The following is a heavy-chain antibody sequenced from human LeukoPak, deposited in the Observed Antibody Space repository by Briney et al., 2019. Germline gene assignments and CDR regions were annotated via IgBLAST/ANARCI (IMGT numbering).Heavy chain of an antibody. J-gene: IGHJ4*02. Sequence: ASVKVSCKASGGTFSSYAISWVRQAPGQGLEWMGGIIPIFGTANYAQKFQGRVTITADKSTSTAYMELSSLRSEDTAVHYCASGVHCGGDYWGQGTLVTVSS. CDR2: IIPIFGTA. D-gene: IGHD2-21*01. CDR3: ASGVHCGGDY. V-gene: IGHV1-69*06. CDR1: GGTFSSYA.